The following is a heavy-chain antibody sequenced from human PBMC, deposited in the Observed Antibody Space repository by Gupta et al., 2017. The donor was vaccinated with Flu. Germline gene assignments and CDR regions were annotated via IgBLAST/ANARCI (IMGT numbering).Heavy chain of an antibody. J-gene: IGHJ4*02. CDR3: TKDPYAFGSASAGKYLDH. CDR1: GITLSDYG. Sequence: QVQLVESGGGMVQPGRSLRLSCAASGITLSDYGIHWVRQAPGKGLEWLAVISYDGSNIYYADSVKGRFTISRDNSKNTVYLQMQSPRADDTAVYYCTKDPYAFGSASAGKYLDHWGQGTLVTVTS. D-gene: IGHD6-25*01. V-gene: IGHV3-30*18. CDR2: ISYDGSNI.